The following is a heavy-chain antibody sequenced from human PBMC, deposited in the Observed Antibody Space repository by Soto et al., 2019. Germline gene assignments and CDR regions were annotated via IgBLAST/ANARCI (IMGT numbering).Heavy chain of an antibody. D-gene: IGHD3-10*01. V-gene: IGHV4-31*03. CDR3: ARVVYGSGSYYKEDYYFDY. CDR1: GGSISSGGYY. J-gene: IGHJ4*02. CDR2: IYYSGST. Sequence: SETLSLTCTVSGGSISSGGYYWSWIRQHPGKGLEWIGYIYYSGSTYYNPSLKSRVTISVDTSKNQFSLKLSSVTAADTAVYYCARVVYGSGSYYKEDYYFDYWGQGTLVTVSS.